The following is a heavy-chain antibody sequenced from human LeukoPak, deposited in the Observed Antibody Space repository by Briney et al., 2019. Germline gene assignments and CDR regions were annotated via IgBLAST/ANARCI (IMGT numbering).Heavy chain of an antibody. J-gene: IGHJ4*02. CDR3: ARDPGRSKGHFDY. CDR2: ISSSSSYI. V-gene: IGHV3-21*01. CDR1: GFTFSIYA. D-gene: IGHD2-15*01. Sequence: GGSLRLSCAASGFTFSIYAMSWVRQAPGKGLEWVSSISSSSSYIYYADSVKGRFTISRDNAKNSLYLQMNSLRAGDTAVYYCARDPGRSKGHFDYWGQGTLVTVSS.